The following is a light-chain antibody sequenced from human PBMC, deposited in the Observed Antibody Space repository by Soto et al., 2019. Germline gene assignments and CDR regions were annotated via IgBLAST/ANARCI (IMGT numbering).Light chain of an antibody. V-gene: IGKV1-9*01. CDR1: QGITSY. Sequence: IPLTQSPSSLSASIGDRVTITCRASQGITSYLAWYQQRPGTAPRLLIYAASTLQSGVPSRFSGDGSGTDFSLTISNLQPEDFATYYCQQLYSHPLTFGGGTKVEIK. CDR3: QQLYSHPLT. CDR2: AAS. J-gene: IGKJ4*01.